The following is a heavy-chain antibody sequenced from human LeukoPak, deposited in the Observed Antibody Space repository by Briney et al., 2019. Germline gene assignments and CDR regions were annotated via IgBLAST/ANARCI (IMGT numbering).Heavy chain of an antibody. J-gene: IGHJ6*03. V-gene: IGHV4-61*02. CDR1: GGSISSGSYY. Sequence: SQTLSLTCIVSGGSISSGSYYWSWNRQPAGKGLEWIGRIYTSGSTNYNPSLKSRVTISVDTSKNQFSLKLSSVTAADTAVYYCARVLVSDYYYMDVWGKGTTVTVSS. CDR2: IYTSGST. CDR3: ARVLVSDYYYMDV. D-gene: IGHD2-2*01.